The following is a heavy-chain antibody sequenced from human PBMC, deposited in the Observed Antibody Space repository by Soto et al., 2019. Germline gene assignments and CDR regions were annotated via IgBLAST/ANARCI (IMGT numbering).Heavy chain of an antibody. Sequence: QLQLQESGPGLVTPSETLSLTCTVSGGSISSSSYFWAWVRQSPAKGLEWIGSINYRRTTFYSATHNNRVTISIDTSRNQFYLTLNSMTAADTAVYYCARLVACNGGSCKFDPCGQGTLVTVSS. J-gene: IGHJ5*02. V-gene: IGHV4-39*01. CDR2: INYRRTT. CDR1: GGSISSSSYF. D-gene: IGHD2-15*01. CDR3: ARLVACNGGSCKFDP.